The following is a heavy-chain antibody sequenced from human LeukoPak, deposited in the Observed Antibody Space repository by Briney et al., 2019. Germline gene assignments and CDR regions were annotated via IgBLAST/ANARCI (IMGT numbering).Heavy chain of an antibody. Sequence: PGGSLRLSCAASGFTFSSYSMNWVRQAPGKGLEWVSSISSSSSYIYYADSVKGRFTISRDNAKNSLYLKMNSLRAEDTAVYYCARDTLYYDSSGYYYPAYYFDYWGQGTLVTVSS. CDR2: ISSSSSYI. CDR1: GFTFSSYS. D-gene: IGHD3-22*01. CDR3: ARDTLYYDSSGYYYPAYYFDY. V-gene: IGHV3-21*01. J-gene: IGHJ4*02.